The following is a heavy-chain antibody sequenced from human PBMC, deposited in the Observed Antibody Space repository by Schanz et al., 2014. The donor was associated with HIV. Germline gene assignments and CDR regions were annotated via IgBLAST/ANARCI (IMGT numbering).Heavy chain of an antibody. CDR2: LNWDGTIT. CDR3: ARAWGSWRRYYFEP. V-gene: IGHV3-20*04. Sequence: DVQLGESGGGVVRPGGSLRLSCAASGFTFRSYGMSWVRQGPGKGLEWVSGLNWDGTITGYADSVKGRFTISRDNAKNSLYLLMNSLTADDTALYYCARAWGSWRRYYFEPWGQGTLVTVSS. CDR1: GFTFRSYG. D-gene: IGHD3-16*01. J-gene: IGHJ4*02.